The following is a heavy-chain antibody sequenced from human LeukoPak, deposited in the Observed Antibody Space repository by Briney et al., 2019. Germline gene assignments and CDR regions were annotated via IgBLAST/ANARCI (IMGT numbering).Heavy chain of an antibody. CDR1: GGSISSGDYY. V-gene: IGHV4-30-4*01. CDR3: ARDVWFGGYCAFDI. CDR2: IYYSGST. Sequence: PSQTLSLTCTVSGGSISSGDYYWSWIRQPPGKGLEWIEYIYYSGSTYYNPSLKSRVTISVDTSKNQFSLKLSSVTAADTAVYYCARDVWFGGYCAFDIWGQGTMVTVSS. J-gene: IGHJ3*02. D-gene: IGHD3-10*01.